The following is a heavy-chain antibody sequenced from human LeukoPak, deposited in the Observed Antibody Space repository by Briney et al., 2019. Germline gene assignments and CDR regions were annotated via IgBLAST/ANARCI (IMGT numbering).Heavy chain of an antibody. CDR1: GGSFSGYY. V-gene: IGHV4-34*01. CDR3: ARQGPSITIFGVVIRGGYFDY. D-gene: IGHD3-3*01. J-gene: IGHJ4*02. Sequence: SETLSLTCAVYGGSFSGYYWSWIRQPPGKGLEWIGEINHSGSTNYNPSLKSRVTISVDTSKNQFSLKLSSVTAAGTAVYYCARQGPSITIFGVVIRGGYFDYWGQGTLVTVSS. CDR2: INHSGST.